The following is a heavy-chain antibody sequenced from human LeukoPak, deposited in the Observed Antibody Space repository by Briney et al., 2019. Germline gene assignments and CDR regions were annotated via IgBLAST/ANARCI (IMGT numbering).Heavy chain of an antibody. J-gene: IGHJ4*02. D-gene: IGHD3-10*01. CDR1: GITLSNYG. Sequence: GGTLRLSCAVSGITLSNYGMSWVRHAPGKGLEWVAGLSGSGGGTNYADSLKGRFTISRDNDKNTLYLQMNSLRAEDTAVYFCAKRGVVIRVILVGFHKADYFCDSWGQGALVTVSS. CDR3: AKRGVVIRVILVGFHKADYFCDS. CDR2: LSGSGGGT. V-gene: IGHV3-23*01.